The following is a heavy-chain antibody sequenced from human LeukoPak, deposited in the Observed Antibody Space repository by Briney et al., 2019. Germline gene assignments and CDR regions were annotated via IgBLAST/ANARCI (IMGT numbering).Heavy chain of an antibody. D-gene: IGHD3-16*02. Sequence: GGSLRLSCAASGFTFSDYNMNWLRQAPGKGLEWVSHISISTTTIYYADSVKGRFTISRDNAKKSLSLQMKSLRVEDTAVYYCARRFDIVKLWKLGGPNCIDPWGQGTLVTVSS. CDR2: ISISTTTI. CDR3: ARRFDIVKLWKLGGPNCIDP. CDR1: GFTFSDYN. J-gene: IGHJ5*02. V-gene: IGHV3-48*04.